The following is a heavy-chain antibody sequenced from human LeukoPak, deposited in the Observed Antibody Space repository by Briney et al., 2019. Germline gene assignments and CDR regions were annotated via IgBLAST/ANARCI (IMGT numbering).Heavy chain of an antibody. J-gene: IGHJ4*02. CDR3: VTSGWFYYFDY. CDR2: ISTDGGTT. CDR1: GFTFSSYG. D-gene: IGHD6-19*01. Sequence: GGSLRLSCAASGFTFSSYGMHWVRHAPGKGLGWVSRISTDGGTTNYADSVKGRFTISRDNAKNTLYLQMDSLRAEDTAVYYCVTSGWFYYFDYWGQGTLVTVSS. V-gene: IGHV3-74*01.